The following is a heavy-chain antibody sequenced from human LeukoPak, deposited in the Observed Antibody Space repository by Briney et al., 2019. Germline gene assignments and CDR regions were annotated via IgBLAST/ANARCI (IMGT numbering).Heavy chain of an antibody. CDR3: ARSSGYYDYFDY. V-gene: IGHV1-46*01. D-gene: IGHD3-22*01. CDR1: PDTFTSYY. Sequence: ASLNVSSKASPDTFTSYYMHWVRQAPLPGVAWVGIINPSDGSTSYAQKFQGRLTMTRDTSTSTVYMELSSLRSDDTAVYYCARSSGYYDYFDYWGKGTLVTVSS. CDR2: INPSDGST. J-gene: IGHJ4*02.